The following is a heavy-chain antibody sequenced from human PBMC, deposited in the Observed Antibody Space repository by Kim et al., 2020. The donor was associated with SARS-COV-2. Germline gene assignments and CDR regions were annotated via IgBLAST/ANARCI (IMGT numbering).Heavy chain of an antibody. CDR3: ARDGSGYSPDY. CDR2: ISPEGDKI. J-gene: IGHJ4*02. Sequence: GGSLRLSCAASGFSFSRYGMHWVRQAPGKGLEWVSRISPEGDKIYYSESVKGRFTVSRDNSKNTAYMQINSLRPEDTAVYYCARDGSGYSPDYWGQGTRVIVSP. CDR1: GFSFSRYG. D-gene: IGHD5-12*01. V-gene: IGHV3-33*05.